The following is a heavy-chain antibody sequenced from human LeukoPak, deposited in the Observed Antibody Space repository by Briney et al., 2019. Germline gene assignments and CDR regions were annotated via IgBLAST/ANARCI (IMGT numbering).Heavy chain of an antibody. V-gene: IGHV3-74*01. CDR1: GFTFSSYW. J-gene: IGHJ5*02. CDR3: ARERDNWFDP. CDR2: INSDGRST. D-gene: IGHD5-24*01. Sequence: GGSLRLSCAASGFTFSSYWMHWVRQAPGKGLVWVSRINSDGRSTSYADSAKGRFTISRDNAKNKLYLQMKSLRAEDTAVYYCARERDNWFDPWGQGTLVTVSS.